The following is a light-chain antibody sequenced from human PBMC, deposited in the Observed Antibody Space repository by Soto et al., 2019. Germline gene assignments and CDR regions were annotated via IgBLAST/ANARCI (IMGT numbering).Light chain of an antibody. CDR1: SSNIGAGYD. CDR3: QSYDSCLSGQEVV. J-gene: IGLJ2*01. V-gene: IGLV1-40*01. CDR2: GNS. Sequence: QSVLTQPPSVSGAPGQRVTISCTGSSSNIGAGYDVHWYQQLPGTAPKLLIYGNSNRPSGVPDRFSGSKSGTSASLAITGLQAEDEADYYSQSYDSCLSGQEVVFGGGTKLTVL.